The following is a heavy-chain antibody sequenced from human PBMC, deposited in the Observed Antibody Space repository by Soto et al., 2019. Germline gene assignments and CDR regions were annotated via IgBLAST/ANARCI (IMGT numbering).Heavy chain of an antibody. D-gene: IGHD2-15*01. Sequence: SETLSLTCSVSGGSIGSSSCYWGWIRQPPGKGLEWIGSIYYSGSTYYNPSLKSRVTISVDTSKNQFSLKLSSVTAADTAVYYCASILQDFHPNYYDYMDVWGKGTTVTVSS. CDR1: GGSIGSSSCY. V-gene: IGHV4-39*01. J-gene: IGHJ6*03. CDR2: IYYSGST. CDR3: ASILQDFHPNYYDYMDV.